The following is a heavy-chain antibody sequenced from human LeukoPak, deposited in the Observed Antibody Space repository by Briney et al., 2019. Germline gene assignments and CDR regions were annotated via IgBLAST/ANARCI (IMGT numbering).Heavy chain of an antibody. CDR1: GYTFTSYG. V-gene: IGHV1-18*01. D-gene: IGHD6-13*01. CDR2: ISAYNGNK. CDR3: ARGRYSSSPPDY. Sequence: ASVKVSCKASGYTFTSYGVSWVRQAPGQGLEWMGWISAYNGNKNFAQKVQGRVTMTTDTSTNTAYMELRSLRSDDTAVYYCARGRYSSSPPDYWGQGTLVTVTS. J-gene: IGHJ4*02.